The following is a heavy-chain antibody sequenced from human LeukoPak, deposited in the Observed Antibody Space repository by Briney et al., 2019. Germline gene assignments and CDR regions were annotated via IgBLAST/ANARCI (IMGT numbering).Heavy chain of an antibody. Sequence: GASVKVSCKVSGYTLTELSMHWVRQAPGQGLEWMGRIIPILDIKTYAERFQDRVTITADEDTSTVYMELSSLRSEDTALYYCARDSRPYYTGSGSYYKIGRFDYWGQGTGVTVSS. D-gene: IGHD3-10*01. CDR3: ARDSRPYYTGSGSYYKIGRFDY. CDR2: IIPILDIK. J-gene: IGHJ4*02. V-gene: IGHV1-69*04. CDR1: GYTLTELS.